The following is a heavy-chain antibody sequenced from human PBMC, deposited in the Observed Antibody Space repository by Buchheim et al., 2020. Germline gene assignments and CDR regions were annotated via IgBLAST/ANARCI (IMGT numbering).Heavy chain of an antibody. CDR3: ARTPVMEHYDFWSGFDY. D-gene: IGHD3-3*01. J-gene: IGHJ4*02. V-gene: IGHV4-59*01. CDR2: IYYSGST. Sequence: QVQLQESGPGLVKPSETLSLTCTVSGGSISSYYWSWIRQPPGKGLEWIGYIYYSGSTNYNPSLKSRVTISVDTSKNQFSLKLSSVTAADTAVYYCARTPVMEHYDFWSGFDYWGQGTL. CDR1: GGSISSYY.